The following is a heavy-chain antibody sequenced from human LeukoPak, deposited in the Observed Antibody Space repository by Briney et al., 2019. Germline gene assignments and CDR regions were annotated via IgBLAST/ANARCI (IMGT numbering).Heavy chain of an antibody. J-gene: IGHJ4*02. V-gene: IGHV1-8*01. CDR2: MNPYSGNT. Sequence: GASVKVSCKASGYTFISYDINWVRQATGQGLEWMGWMNPYSGNTGYAPKFQGRVTMTRNTSISTASMELSSLRSEDTAVYYCASTTYDYVWESYRSLHYIDYRGQGTLVTVSS. CDR1: GYTFISYD. CDR3: ASTTYDYVWESYRSLHYIDY. D-gene: IGHD3-16*02.